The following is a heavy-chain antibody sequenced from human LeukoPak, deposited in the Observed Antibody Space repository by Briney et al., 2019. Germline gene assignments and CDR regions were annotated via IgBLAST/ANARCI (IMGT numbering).Heavy chain of an antibody. V-gene: IGHV4-39*07. CDR3: ARENYYDSSGYIDI. Sequence: PSETLSLTCTVSGGSISSSSYYWGWIRQPPGKGLEWIGSIYYSGSTYYNPSLKSRVTISVDTSKNQFSLKLSSVTAADTAVYYCARENYYDSSGYIDIWGQGTMVTVSS. J-gene: IGHJ3*02. D-gene: IGHD3-22*01. CDR2: IYYSGST. CDR1: GGSISSSSYY.